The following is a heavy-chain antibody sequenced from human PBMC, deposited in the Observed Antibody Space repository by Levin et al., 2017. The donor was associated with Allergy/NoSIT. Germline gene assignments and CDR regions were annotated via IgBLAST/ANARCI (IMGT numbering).Heavy chain of an antibody. Sequence: GGSLRLSCAASGFTFSSYAMHWVRQAPGKGLEWVAVISYDGSNKYYADSVKGRFTISRDNSKNTLYLQMNSLRAEDTAVYYCARDPIARYCSSTSCYDYYYYGMDVWGQGTTVTVSS. J-gene: IGHJ6*02. D-gene: IGHD2-2*01. CDR1: GFTFSSYA. CDR3: ARDPIARYCSSTSCYDYYYYGMDV. CDR2: ISYDGSNK. V-gene: IGHV3-30*04.